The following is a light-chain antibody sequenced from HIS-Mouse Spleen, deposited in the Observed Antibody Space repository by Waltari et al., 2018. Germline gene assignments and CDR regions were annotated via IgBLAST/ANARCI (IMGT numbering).Light chain of an antibody. CDR3: CSYAGSSTWV. CDR2: EGS. Sequence: QSALTQPAPAARPPRQSNPIACTGCSSDSGSYHLVSCYQQHTGKAPKLRIYEGSKRPSGVSNRFSGSKSGNTASLTISGLQAEDEADYYCCSYAGSSTWVFGGGTKLTVL. CDR1: SSDSGSYHL. V-gene: IGLV2-23*01. J-gene: IGLJ3*02.